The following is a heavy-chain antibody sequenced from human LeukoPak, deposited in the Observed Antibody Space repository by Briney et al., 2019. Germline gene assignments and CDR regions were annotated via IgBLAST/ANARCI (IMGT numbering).Heavy chain of an antibody. CDR3: AKEKYSGSYLETTFDY. Sequence: GGSLRLSCAASGFTFSSYAMSWVRQAPGKGLEWVSAISGSGGSTYYADSVKGRFTISRDNSKNTLYLQVNSLRAEDTAVYYCAKEKYSGSYLETTFDYWGQGTLVTVSS. V-gene: IGHV3-23*01. J-gene: IGHJ4*02. D-gene: IGHD1-26*01. CDR2: ISGSGGST. CDR1: GFTFSSYA.